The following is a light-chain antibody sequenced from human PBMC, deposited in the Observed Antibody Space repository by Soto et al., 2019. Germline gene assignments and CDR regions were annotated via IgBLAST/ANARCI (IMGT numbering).Light chain of an antibody. V-gene: IGLV1-47*01. J-gene: IGLJ2*01. Sequence: QSVLTQPPSASGTPGQRVTISCSGSSSNIGSNYVYWYQQLPGTAPKLLIYRNNQRPSGVPDRFSGSKSGTSASLAISGLRSADEADYYCAAWDDSLSGPRVVFGGGTKLTVL. CDR1: SSNIGSNY. CDR2: RNN. CDR3: AAWDDSLSGPRVV.